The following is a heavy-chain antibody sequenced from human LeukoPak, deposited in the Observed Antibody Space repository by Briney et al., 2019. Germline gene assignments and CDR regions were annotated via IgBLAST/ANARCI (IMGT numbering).Heavy chain of an antibody. Sequence: GASVKVSCKASGYRFTTSDINWVRQATGQGLEWMGWMNPNSGNTGYAQEFQGRVTITRNTSISTAYMELSRLRSDDTAVYYCASRYSNPTLGDYYMDVWGKGTTVTVSS. CDR2: MNPNSGNT. J-gene: IGHJ6*03. D-gene: IGHD4-11*01. CDR1: GYRFTTSD. V-gene: IGHV1-8*01. CDR3: ASRYSNPTLGDYYMDV.